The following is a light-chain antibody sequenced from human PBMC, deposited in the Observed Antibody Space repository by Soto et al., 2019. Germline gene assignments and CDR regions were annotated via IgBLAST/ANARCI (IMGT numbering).Light chain of an antibody. CDR1: QAIRYD. CDR2: AAS. J-gene: IGKJ1*01. Sequence: DIQMTQSASSLSSSVGDRVTITSRASQAIRYDLAWYQQKPGKAPKRLIYAASSLQSGAPSRFSGSESETEFTLTISSLQPENFATYYCLQRDGTHHRVGQATKVEV. V-gene: IGKV1-17*01. CDR3: LQRDGTHHR.